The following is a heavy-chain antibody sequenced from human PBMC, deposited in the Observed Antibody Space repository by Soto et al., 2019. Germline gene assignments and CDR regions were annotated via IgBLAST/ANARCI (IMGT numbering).Heavy chain of an antibody. CDR1: GYTFTSYD. CDR2: MNPNSGNT. D-gene: IGHD3-22*01. Sequence: QVKLVQSGAEVKKPGASVKVSCKASGYTFTSYDINWVRQATGQGLEWMGWMNPNSGNTGYAQTFQGRVTMTRNTSIVPAYMELSSLRSEYTAVYYCARWMSLDSSGYYYSDAFDIWGHGTMVTVSS. V-gene: IGHV1-8*01. CDR3: ARWMSLDSSGYYYSDAFDI. J-gene: IGHJ3*02.